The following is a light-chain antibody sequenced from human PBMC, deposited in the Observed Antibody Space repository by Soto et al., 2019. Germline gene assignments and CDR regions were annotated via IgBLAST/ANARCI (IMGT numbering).Light chain of an antibody. J-gene: IGKJ1*01. CDR1: QSISNW. Sequence: DIQMTQSPSTLPASVGDRVTITCRASQSISNWLAWYQQKPGTAPKLLIYDASTLQSGVASRFSGSGSGTEFTLIISGLQPDDSATYYCQQYTNTNNPWMFGQGTKVDIK. CDR3: QQYTNTNNPWM. V-gene: IGKV1-5*01. CDR2: DAS.